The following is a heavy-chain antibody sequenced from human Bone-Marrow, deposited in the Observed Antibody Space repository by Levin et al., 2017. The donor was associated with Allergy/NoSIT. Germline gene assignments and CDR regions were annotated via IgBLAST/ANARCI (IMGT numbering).Heavy chain of an antibody. J-gene: IGHJ2*01. CDR2: INWNGDSI. V-gene: IGHV3-20*04. Sequence: GGSLRLSCAASGFIFDQHGMSWVRQAPGKGLEWVSGINWNGDSIDYADSVKGRFTISRDNGRNSLYLQMNGLRAADSALYYCARVRQAGYYESTGSYRVTLWYFDLWGRGTLVTVSS. D-gene: IGHD3-22*01. CDR1: GFIFDQHG. CDR3: ARVRQAGYYESTGSYRVTLWYFDL.